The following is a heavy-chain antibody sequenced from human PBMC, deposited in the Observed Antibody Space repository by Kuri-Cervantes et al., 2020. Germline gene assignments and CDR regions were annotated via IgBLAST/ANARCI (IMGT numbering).Heavy chain of an antibody. V-gene: IGHV3-33*01. CDR1: GFTFSSYG. D-gene: IGHD5-18*01. CDR2: IWYDGSNK. J-gene: IGHJ6*02. CDR3: ARGERTGYGNDDMDV. Sequence: GESLKISCAASGFTFSSYGMHWVRQAPGKGLEWVAVIWYDGSNKYYADSVKGRFTISRDDSKNSLYLQMNSLKTEDTAVYYCARGERTGYGNDDMDVWGQGTTVTVSS.